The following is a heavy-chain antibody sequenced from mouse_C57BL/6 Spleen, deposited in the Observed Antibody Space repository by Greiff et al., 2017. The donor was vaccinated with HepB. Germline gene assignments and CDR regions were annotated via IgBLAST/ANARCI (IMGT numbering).Heavy chain of an antibody. V-gene: IGHV5-17*01. D-gene: IGHD2-4*01. CDR2: ISSGSSTI. Sequence: EVKLVESGGGLVKPGGSLKLSCAASGFTFSDYGMHWVRQAPEKGLEWVAYISSGSSTIYYADTVKGRFTISRDNAKNTLFLQMTSLRSEDTAMYYCAPLRRGVGAMDYWGQGTSVTVSS. CDR1: GFTFSDYG. J-gene: IGHJ4*01. CDR3: APLRRGVGAMDY.